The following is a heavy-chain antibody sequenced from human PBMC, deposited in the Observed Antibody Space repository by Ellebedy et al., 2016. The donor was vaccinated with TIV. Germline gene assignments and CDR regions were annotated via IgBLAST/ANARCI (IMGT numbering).Heavy chain of an antibody. J-gene: IGHJ4*02. Sequence: GESLKISCAASGGVTFSHYWMNWVRQAPGKGLEWVAFITPDGTQKFYVDSVKGRFTISRDSAKNSLYLQMNTLGGEDTAVYYCSTVEWYRSDYWGQGTLVTVSS. CDR2: ITPDGTQK. V-gene: IGHV3-7*01. CDR3: STVEWYRSDY. D-gene: IGHD3-3*01. CDR1: GGVTFSHYW.